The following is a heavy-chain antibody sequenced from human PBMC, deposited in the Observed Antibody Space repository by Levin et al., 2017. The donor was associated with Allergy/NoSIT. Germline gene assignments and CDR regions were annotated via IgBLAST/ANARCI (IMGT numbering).Heavy chain of an antibody. CDR3: ARDRAAPAAYYYYGMDV. CDR1: GGSISSYY. Sequence: SSETLPLTCTVSGGSISSYYWSWIRQPAGKGLEWIGRIYTSGSTNYNPSLKSRVTMSVDTSKNQFSLKLSSVTAADTAVYYCARDRAAPAAYYYYGMDVWGQGTTVTVSS. CDR2: IYTSGST. D-gene: IGHD6-6*01. V-gene: IGHV4-4*07. J-gene: IGHJ6*02.